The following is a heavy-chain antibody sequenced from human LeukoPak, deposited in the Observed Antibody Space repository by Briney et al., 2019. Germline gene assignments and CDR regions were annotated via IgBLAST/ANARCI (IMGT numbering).Heavy chain of an antibody. Sequence: SETLSLTCTISGGSVSDYYWSWIRQSPGKGLEWIGYIYYTGSTTYNPSLKSRVTISVDTSKNQFSLELSSVTAADTAVYYCARENDTSGFSASGFDSWGQGTLVTVSS. CDR2: IYYTGST. J-gene: IGHJ4*02. CDR3: ARENDTSGFSASGFDS. CDR1: GGSVSDYY. D-gene: IGHD3-22*01. V-gene: IGHV4-59*02.